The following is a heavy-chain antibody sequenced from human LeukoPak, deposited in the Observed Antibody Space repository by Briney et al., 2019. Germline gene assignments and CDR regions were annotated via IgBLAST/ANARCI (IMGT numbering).Heavy chain of an antibody. CDR3: ARDVYYYDRSAFDI. CDR1: GGSISSGSYY. Sequence: SQTLSLTCTVSGGSISSGSYYWSWIRQPAGKGLEWIGRIYTSGSTNYNPSLKSRVTISRDTSKNQFSLKLSSVTAADTAVYYCARDVYYYDRSAFDIWGQGTMVTVSS. J-gene: IGHJ3*02. D-gene: IGHD3-22*01. CDR2: IYTSGST. V-gene: IGHV4-61*02.